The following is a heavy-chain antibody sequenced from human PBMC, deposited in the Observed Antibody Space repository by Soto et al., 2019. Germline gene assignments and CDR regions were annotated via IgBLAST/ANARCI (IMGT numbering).Heavy chain of an antibody. CDR2: IIPIFGTA. V-gene: IGHV1-69*13. J-gene: IGHJ6*02. CDR1: GGTFSSYA. Sequence: GASVKVSCKASGGTFSSYAISWVRQAPGQGLEWMGGIIPIFGTANYAQKFQGRVTITAVESTSTAYMELSSLRSEDTAVYYCARSAHEGILRLGELSSNPKPRYYCGMDVWGQGTTVTVSS. D-gene: IGHD3-16*02. CDR3: ARSAHEGILRLGELSSNPKPRYYCGMDV.